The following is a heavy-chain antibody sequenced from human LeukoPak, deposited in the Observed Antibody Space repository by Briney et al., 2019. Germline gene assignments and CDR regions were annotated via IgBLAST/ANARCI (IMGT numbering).Heavy chain of an antibody. CDR2: IYYSGYT. CDR3: SRQERWERPMFFDY. J-gene: IGHJ4*02. CDR1: GGSISTYY. Sequence: SETLSLTCTFSGGSISTYYWSWIRHPPGKGLEWIGYIYYSGYTNYNPSLKSRVTISIDTSKNQFSLKLSSVTAADTAVYYCSRQERWERPMFFDYWGQGTLVTVSS. V-gene: IGHV4-59*08. D-gene: IGHD1-26*01.